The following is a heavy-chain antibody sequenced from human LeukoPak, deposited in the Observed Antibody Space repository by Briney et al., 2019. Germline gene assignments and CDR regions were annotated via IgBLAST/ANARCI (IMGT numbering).Heavy chain of an antibody. CDR2: ISGSGGST. J-gene: IGHJ4*02. Sequence: GGSLRLSCAASGFTFSSYAMSWVRQAPGKGLEWVSAISGSGGSTYYADSVEGRFTISRDNSKNTLYLQMNSLRAEDTAVYYCAKVPGQNTVIPDYWGQGTLVTVSS. CDR3: AKVPGQNTVIPDY. CDR1: GFTFSSYA. V-gene: IGHV3-23*01. D-gene: IGHD4-11*01.